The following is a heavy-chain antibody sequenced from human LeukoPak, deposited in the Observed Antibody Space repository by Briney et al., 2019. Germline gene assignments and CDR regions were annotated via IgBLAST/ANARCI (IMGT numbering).Heavy chain of an antibody. Sequence: GGSLRLSCAASEFTFSSYGMHWVRQAPGKGLEWVAVIWYDGSNKYYADSVKGRFTITRDNSKNTVYLQMNSLRVEDTAVYYCARDQRPGWGEYFQHWGQGTLVTVSS. D-gene: IGHD3-16*01. CDR1: EFTFSSYG. J-gene: IGHJ1*01. CDR2: IWYDGSNK. V-gene: IGHV3-33*01. CDR3: ARDQRPGWGEYFQH.